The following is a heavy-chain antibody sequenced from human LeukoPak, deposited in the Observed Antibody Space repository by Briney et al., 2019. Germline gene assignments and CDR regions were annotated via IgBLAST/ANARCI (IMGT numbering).Heavy chain of an antibody. CDR3: AKLVGHIVVVTYPWPTPNDAFDI. CDR2: INPSGGST. V-gene: IGHV1-46*01. J-gene: IGHJ3*02. D-gene: IGHD2-21*02. CDR1: GYTFTSYY. Sequence: ASVKVSCKASGYTFTSYYMHWVRQAPGQGLEWMGIINPSGGSTSYAQKFQGRVTMTRDTSTSTVYMELSSLRSEDTAVYYCAKLVGHIVVVTYPWPTPNDAFDIWGQGTMVTVSS.